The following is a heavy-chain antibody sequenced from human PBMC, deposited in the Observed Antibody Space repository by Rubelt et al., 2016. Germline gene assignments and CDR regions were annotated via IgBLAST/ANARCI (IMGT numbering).Heavy chain of an antibody. Sequence: GGALVQPGGSLRLSCAASGFSFRTYAMTWVRQAPGKGLEGVSGIRADSSYIDYADSVKGRFTISRDNSKNTLYLQMNSLRAEDTAVYYCARMMSMTTVTTSYYYGMDVWGQGTTVTVSS. CDR2: IRADSSYI. V-gene: IGHV3-23*01. CDR1: GFSFRTYA. CDR3: ARMMSMTTVTTSYYYGMDV. J-gene: IGHJ6*02. D-gene: IGHD4-17*01.